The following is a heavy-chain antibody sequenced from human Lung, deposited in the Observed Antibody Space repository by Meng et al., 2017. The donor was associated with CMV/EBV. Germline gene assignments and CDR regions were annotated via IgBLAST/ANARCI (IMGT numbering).Heavy chain of an antibody. CDR1: GFTFSYYS. CDR3: ARPTGVDGMDV. V-gene: IGHV3-21*06. D-gene: IGHD7-27*01. J-gene: IGHJ6*02. Sequence: GGSLRLSCAASGFTFSYYSMNWVRQAPGKGLGWVSSVSSSSSHIYYSDSVRGRFTISRDNAKNSLYLQMDSLRAGDTGVCYCARPTGVDGMDVWGQGTTVTVSS. CDR2: VSSSSSHI.